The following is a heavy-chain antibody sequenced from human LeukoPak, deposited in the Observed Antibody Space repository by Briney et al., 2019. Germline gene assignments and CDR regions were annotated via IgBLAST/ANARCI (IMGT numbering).Heavy chain of an antibody. D-gene: IGHD2-21*02. CDR1: GGTFSSYA. CDR3: ARDSHYCGGDCYLTPLYYYYMDV. CDR2: IIPIFGTA. V-gene: IGHV1-69*06. Sequence: GASVKVSCKASGGTFSSYAISWVRQAPGQGLEWMGGIIPIFGTANYAQKFQGRVTITADKSTSTAYMELSSLRSEDTAVYYCARDSHYCGGDCYLTPLYYYYMDVWGKGTTVTVSS. J-gene: IGHJ6*03.